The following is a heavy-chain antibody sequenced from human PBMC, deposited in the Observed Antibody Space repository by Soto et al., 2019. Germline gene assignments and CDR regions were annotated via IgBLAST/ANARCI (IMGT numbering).Heavy chain of an antibody. CDR1: GGTFSSYT. V-gene: IGHV1-69*02. CDR2: IIPILGIA. Sequence: SVKVSCKASGGTFSSYTISWVRQAPGQGLEWMGRIIPILGIANYAQKFQGRVTITADKSTSTAYMELSSLRSEDTAVYYCARRGQLSTDAFDIWGQGTMVIVSS. D-gene: IGHD3-16*02. CDR3: ARRGQLSTDAFDI. J-gene: IGHJ3*02.